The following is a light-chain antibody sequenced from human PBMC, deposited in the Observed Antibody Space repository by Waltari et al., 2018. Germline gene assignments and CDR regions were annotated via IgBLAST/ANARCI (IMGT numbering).Light chain of an antibody. Sequence: EIVMTQSPATLSVSPGERATLSCRASQSVSANLAWYPQKPGQAPRLLIYGVSTRATGISARFSGSGSGTEFTLTISSLQSEDFAVYYCQQYNNWPRSFGQGTRLEIK. CDR1: QSVSAN. CDR2: GVS. J-gene: IGKJ5*01. V-gene: IGKV3-15*01. CDR3: QQYNNWPRS.